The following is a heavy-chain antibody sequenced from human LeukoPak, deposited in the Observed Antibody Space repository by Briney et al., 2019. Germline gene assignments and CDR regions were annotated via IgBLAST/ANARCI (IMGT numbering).Heavy chain of an antibody. CDR2: ISRSSTDT. D-gene: IGHD3-10*01. V-gene: IGHV3-11*06. Sequence: GGSLRLSCAASGFTFTDFYMSWIRQAPGKGLEWLSDISRSSTDTNYADSVKGRFTISRDNAKNSLFLQLNSLRAEDTAVYYCARKTYYYDSGSYSKSYYFDYWGQGTLVTVSS. J-gene: IGHJ4*02. CDR3: ARKTYYYDSGSYSKSYYFDY. CDR1: GFTFTDFY.